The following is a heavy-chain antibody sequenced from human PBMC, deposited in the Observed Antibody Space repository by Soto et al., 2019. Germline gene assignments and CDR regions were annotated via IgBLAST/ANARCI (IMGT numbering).Heavy chain of an antibody. CDR1: GFTFSSYA. J-gene: IGHJ5*02. CDR2: ISYDGSNK. V-gene: IGHV3-30-3*01. CDR3: ARDQVGGTIFGVVPEFDP. Sequence: GGSLRLSCAASGFTFSSYAMHWVRQAPGKGLEWVAVISYDGSNKYYADSVKGRLTISRDNSKNTLYLQMNSLRAEDTAVYYCARDQVGGTIFGVVPEFDPWGQGTLVTVSS. D-gene: IGHD3-3*01.